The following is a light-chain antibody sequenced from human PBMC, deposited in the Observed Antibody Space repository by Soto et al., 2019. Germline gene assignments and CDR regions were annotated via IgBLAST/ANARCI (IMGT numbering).Light chain of an antibody. CDR1: QSVLYSSNNKNY. J-gene: IGKJ2*01. V-gene: IGKV4-1*01. CDR2: WTS. Sequence: DIVMTQSPDFLAVSLGERATINCKSSQSVLYSSNNKNYLAWYQQKPGQPPKLLIYWTSTRESGVPDRFSGSGSGTDFTLTISSLQAEDVAVYYCQQYYGTPPGYIFGQGTKLEIK. CDR3: QQYYGTPPGYI.